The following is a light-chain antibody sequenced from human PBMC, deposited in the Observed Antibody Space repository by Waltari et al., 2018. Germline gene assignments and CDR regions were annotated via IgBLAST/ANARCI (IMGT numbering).Light chain of an antibody. CDR1: TGAVTIGYY. V-gene: IGLV7-43*01. CDR2: STS. CDR3: LLYYGGAQV. Sequence: QTVVTQEPSLNVSPGGTVTLTCASSTGAVTIGYYPNWFQQKPGQAPRTLIYSTSFKHSWTPARFSGSRLEAKAALTLSGVQPEDEAEYYCLLYYGGAQVFGGGTKLTVL. J-gene: IGLJ2*01.